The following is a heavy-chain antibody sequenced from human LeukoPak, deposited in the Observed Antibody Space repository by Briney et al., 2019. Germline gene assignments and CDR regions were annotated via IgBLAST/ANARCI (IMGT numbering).Heavy chain of an antibody. Sequence: GGSLRLSCAASGFTFSNAWMSWVRQAPGKGLEWVGRIKSKTDGGTTDYAAPVKGRFTISRDDSKNTLYLQMNSLRAEDTAVYYCAKVPRYYGGNSDSYYYYGMDVWGQGTTVTVSS. CDR3: AKVPRYYGGNSDSYYYYGMDV. D-gene: IGHD4-23*01. CDR1: GFTFSNAW. V-gene: IGHV3-15*01. CDR2: IKSKTDGGTT. J-gene: IGHJ6*02.